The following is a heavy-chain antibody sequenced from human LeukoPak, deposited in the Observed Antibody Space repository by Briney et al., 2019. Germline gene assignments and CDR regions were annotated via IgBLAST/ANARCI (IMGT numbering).Heavy chain of an antibody. CDR1: GFTFSSYE. CDR2: ISSSGSTI. V-gene: IGHV3-48*03. D-gene: IGHD1-1*01. CDR3: ARDGNWNLGY. J-gene: IGHJ4*02. Sequence: GVSLRLSCAASGFTFSSYEMNWVRQAPGKGLEWVSYISSSGSTIYYADSVKGRFTISRDNAKNSLYLQMNSLRAEDTAVYYCARDGNWNLGYWGQGTLVTVSS.